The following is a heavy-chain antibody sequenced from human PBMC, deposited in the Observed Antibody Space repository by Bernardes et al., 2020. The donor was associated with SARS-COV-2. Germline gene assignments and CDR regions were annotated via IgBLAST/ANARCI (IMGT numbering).Heavy chain of an antibody. D-gene: IGHD4-17*01. J-gene: IGHJ4*02. V-gene: IGHV4-31*03. CDR3: ARGRDYGGVYFDL. CDR2: YHFSGNT. CDR1: GASISSGNYY. Sequence: SETLSLTRNVSGASISSGNYYWSWIRQHPGKGLEWIGYYHFSGNTYFSPSLRSRVSISVDTSQNQFSLRLTSVTAADTALYYCARGRDYGGVYFDLWGQGTLVAVSS.